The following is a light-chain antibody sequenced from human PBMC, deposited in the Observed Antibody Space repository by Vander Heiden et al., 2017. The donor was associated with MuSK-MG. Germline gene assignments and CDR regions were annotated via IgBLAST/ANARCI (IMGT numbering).Light chain of an antibody. Sequence: QSALTQPASVSGSPGQSLTISCTGTSSEVGGYDLVSWYQQHPGKAPKLMIYEVTKRPSGVSNRFSGSKSGNTASLTISGLQADDEADYYCCSYIHIHSLVFGGGTKVTVL. CDR1: SSEVGGYDL. CDR2: EVT. CDR3: CSYIHIHSLV. V-gene: IGLV2-23*02. J-gene: IGLJ2*01.